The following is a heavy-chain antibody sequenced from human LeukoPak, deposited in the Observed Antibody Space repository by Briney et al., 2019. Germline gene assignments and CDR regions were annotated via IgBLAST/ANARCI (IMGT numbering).Heavy chain of an antibody. D-gene: IGHD6-19*01. Sequence: PSETLSLTCAVYGGSFSGYYWSWIRQPPGKGLEWIGEINHSGGTNYKSSLKSRVTISVDTSKNQFSLKLSSVTAADTAVYFCASSGIAGAGKGPHYFDFWGQGTLVTVSS. V-gene: IGHV4-34*01. J-gene: IGHJ4*02. CDR3: ASSGIAGAGKGPHYFDF. CDR2: INHSGGT. CDR1: GGSFSGYY.